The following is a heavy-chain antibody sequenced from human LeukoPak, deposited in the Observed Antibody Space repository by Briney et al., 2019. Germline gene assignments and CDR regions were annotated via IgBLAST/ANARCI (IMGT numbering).Heavy chain of an antibody. V-gene: IGHV4-59*01. D-gene: IGHD5-18*01. CDR2: IYYSGST. CDR3: ARGGYSYVNYFDY. CDR1: GGSISSYY. Sequence: SETLSLTCTVSGGSISSYYWNWIRQPPGKGLEWIGYIYYSGSTSYNPSLKSRVTILVDKSENQFSLKLSSVTAADTAVYYCARGGYSYVNYFDYWGQGTLVTVSS. J-gene: IGHJ4*02.